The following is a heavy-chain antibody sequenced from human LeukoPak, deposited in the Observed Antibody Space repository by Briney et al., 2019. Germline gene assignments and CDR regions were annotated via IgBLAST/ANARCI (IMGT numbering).Heavy chain of an antibody. J-gene: IGHJ2*01. D-gene: IGHD4-17*01. CDR2: ISYDGTRP. CDR3: AKGAVTTLKNWYLDL. V-gene: IGHV3-30*18. Sequence: GGSLRLSCAASGFTLSNYGIHWVRQAPGKGLEWVAVISYDGTRPYYTDSVKGHFTISRDNSKNTVYLQMRNLRADDTAVYYCAKGAVTTLKNWYLDLWGRGTLVTVSS. CDR1: GFTLSNYG.